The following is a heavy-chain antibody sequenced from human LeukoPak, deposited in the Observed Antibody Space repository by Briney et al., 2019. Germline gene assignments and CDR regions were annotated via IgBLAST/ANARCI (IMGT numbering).Heavy chain of an antibody. CDR1: GGSISSSSYY. D-gene: IGHD1-1*01. J-gene: IGHJ4*02. CDR2: IYYSGST. Sequence: SETLSLTCTVSGGSISSSSYYWGWIRQPPGKGLEWIGSIYYSGSTYYNPSLKSRVTISVDASKNQFSLKLSSVTAADTAVYYCARASLRSGKYYFDYWGQGTLVTVSS. V-gene: IGHV4-39*07. CDR3: ARASLRSGKYYFDY.